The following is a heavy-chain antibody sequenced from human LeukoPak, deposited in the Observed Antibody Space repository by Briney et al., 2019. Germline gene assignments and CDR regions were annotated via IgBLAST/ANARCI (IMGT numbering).Heavy chain of an antibody. CDR3: ARLTDS. V-gene: IGHV4-39*01. CDR2: IFHSGTT. Sequence: SETLSLTCTVTGGSIIDNSFYWGWIRQPPGKGLEWIGRIFHSGTTNYNPSLERRVTIAVDTSKNQFPLRLTSVTAADTALYYCARLTDSWGQGTLVTVSS. CDR1: GGSIIDNSFY. J-gene: IGHJ4*02.